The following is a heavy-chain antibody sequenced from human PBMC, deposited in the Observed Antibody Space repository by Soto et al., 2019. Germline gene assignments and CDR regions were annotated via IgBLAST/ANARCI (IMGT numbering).Heavy chain of an antibody. D-gene: IGHD3-10*01. Sequence: QVQLVESGGTVVQVGGSLRLSCAASGFAFHGYAMHWVRQAPGKGLDWVAVIWYDGSEKYYADSVEGRFTISRDNSKNTLYLQMNRLRAEVTAVYYCGRDLRTRAGDYRGQGTLVAVSS. CDR1: GFAFHGYA. CDR2: IWYDGSEK. V-gene: IGHV3-33*01. J-gene: IGHJ4*02. CDR3: GRDLRTRAGDY.